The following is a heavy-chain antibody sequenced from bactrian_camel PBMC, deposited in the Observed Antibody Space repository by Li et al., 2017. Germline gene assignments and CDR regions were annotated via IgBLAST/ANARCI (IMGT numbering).Heavy chain of an antibody. CDR1: GWDRTN. CDR2: INTRYGVT. CDR3: AASRGVASFSAMTYAY. J-gene: IGHJ4*01. Sequence: HVQLVESGGGSVQAGESLRLSCVASGWDRTNIAWFRQAPGKAREGVARINTRYGVTAYADSVRGRFAISQGNSKNSLYLRMNSLKPEDTAMYYCAASRGVASFSAMTYAYWGQGTQVTV. V-gene: IGHV3S63*01. D-gene: IGHD1*01.